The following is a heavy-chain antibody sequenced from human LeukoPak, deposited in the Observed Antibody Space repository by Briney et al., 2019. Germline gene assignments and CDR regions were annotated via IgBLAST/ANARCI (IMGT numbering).Heavy chain of an antibody. CDR2: IFTGDST. Sequence: GSLRLSCAASGFSVTNNYMNWVRQAPGKGLEWVSVIFTGDSTYYADSVKDRFTISRDNSKNTLYLQLNSLRAEDTAVYYCARGALGFGTPGYMDVWGKGTTVAVSS. V-gene: IGHV3-66*01. CDR1: GFSVTNNY. CDR3: ARGALGFGTPGYMDV. D-gene: IGHD3-10*01. J-gene: IGHJ6*03.